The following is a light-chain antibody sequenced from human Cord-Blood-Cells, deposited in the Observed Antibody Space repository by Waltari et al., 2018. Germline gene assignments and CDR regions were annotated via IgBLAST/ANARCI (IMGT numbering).Light chain of an antibody. J-gene: IGKJ2*03. V-gene: IGKV2-28*01. CDR2: LGS. Sequence: IVMIQSPLSLPVTPGEPASISCRSSQSLLHSNGYNYLDWYLQKPGQSPQLLIYLGSNRASGVPDRFSGSGSGTDFTLKISRVEAEDVGVYYCMQALQTQYSFGQGTKLEIK. CDR1: QSLLHSNGYNY. CDR3: MQALQTQYS.